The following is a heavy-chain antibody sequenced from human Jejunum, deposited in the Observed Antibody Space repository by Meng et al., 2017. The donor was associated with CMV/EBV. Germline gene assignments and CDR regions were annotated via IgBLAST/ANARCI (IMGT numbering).Heavy chain of an antibody. CDR2: IKEDGSGK. Sequence: CGASGFTFSNYWMTWVRQAPGKGLEWVANIKEDGSGKYYVASVNGRFIVSRDNAKSSLYLEMNNLRAEDTGVYYCARRRNSNWFDSWGQGTLVTVSS. V-gene: IGHV3-7*01. J-gene: IGHJ5*01. CDR3: ARRRNSNWFDS. CDR1: GFTFSNYW. D-gene: IGHD2/OR15-2a*01.